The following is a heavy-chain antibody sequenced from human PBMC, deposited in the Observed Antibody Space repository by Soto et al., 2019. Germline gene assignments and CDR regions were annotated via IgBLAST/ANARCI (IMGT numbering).Heavy chain of an antibody. CDR2: INHSGST. D-gene: IGHD6-6*01. CDR1: GGSLSGYY. V-gene: IGHV4-34*01. Sequence: QVQLQQWGAGLLKPSETLSLTCAVYGGSLSGYYWSWIRQPPGKGLEWIGEINHSGSTNYNPSLKSRVTISVDTSKNQFSLKLSSVTAADTAVYYCARKTARPRPGAFDIWGQGTMVTVSS. J-gene: IGHJ3*02. CDR3: ARKTARPRPGAFDI.